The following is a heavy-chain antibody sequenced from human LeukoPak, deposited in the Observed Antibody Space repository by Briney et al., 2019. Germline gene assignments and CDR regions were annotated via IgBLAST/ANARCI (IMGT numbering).Heavy chain of an antibody. D-gene: IGHD3-22*01. CDR3: ARAAGYYDRWGYYYYYYMDV. CDR1: GFTFSSYE. Sequence: GGSLRLSCAASGFTFSSYEMNWVRQAPGKGLEWVSYISSSGSTIYYADSVKGRFTISRDNAKSSLYLQMNSLRAEDTAVYYCARAAGYYDRWGYYYYYYMDVWGKGTTVTVSS. CDR2: ISSSGSTI. J-gene: IGHJ6*03. V-gene: IGHV3-48*03.